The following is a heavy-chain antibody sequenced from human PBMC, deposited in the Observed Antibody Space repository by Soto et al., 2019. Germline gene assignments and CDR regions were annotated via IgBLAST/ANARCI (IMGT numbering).Heavy chain of an antibody. CDR2: VNGDGSRT. J-gene: IGHJ4*02. CDR3: ARVGYGDSHFDY. CDR1: GFTFSSDW. V-gene: IGHV3-74*01. D-gene: IGHD4-17*01. Sequence: EVQLVESGGGLVQPGGSLRLSCAASGFTFSSDWMHWVRQNPGKGLVWVSRVNGDGSRTSYADSVKGRFTISRDNAQNTLHLQMNSLRADYTAVYYCARVGYGDSHFDYWGPGALVTVSS.